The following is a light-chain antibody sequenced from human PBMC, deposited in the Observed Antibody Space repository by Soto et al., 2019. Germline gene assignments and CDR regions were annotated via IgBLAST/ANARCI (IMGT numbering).Light chain of an antibody. CDR3: QQYSNWPS. CDR1: QSVSSH. Sequence: EILMTQSPDTLSVSPGDRAILSCRASQSVSSHVAWYQQRPGQAPRLLIYGASTRATGTPGRISGSGSGTEFTLTISSLQSEDSAIYYCQQYSNWPSFGQGTKV. CDR2: GAS. V-gene: IGKV3-15*01. J-gene: IGKJ1*01.